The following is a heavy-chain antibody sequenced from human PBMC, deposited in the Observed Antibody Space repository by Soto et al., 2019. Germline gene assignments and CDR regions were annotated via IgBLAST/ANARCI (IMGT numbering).Heavy chain of an antibody. J-gene: IGHJ4*02. V-gene: IGHV3-74*01. CDR2: INSDGSST. CDR3: ARENSSSGRYFDY. CDR1: GFTFSSYW. D-gene: IGHD6-6*01. Sequence: EVQLVESGGGLVQPGGSLRLSCAASGFTFSSYWMHWVRQAPGKGLVWVSRINSDGSSTNYVDSVKGRFTISRDNAKNTLTLQMNSLRAEDTAVYYCARENSSSGRYFDYWGQGTLVTVSS.